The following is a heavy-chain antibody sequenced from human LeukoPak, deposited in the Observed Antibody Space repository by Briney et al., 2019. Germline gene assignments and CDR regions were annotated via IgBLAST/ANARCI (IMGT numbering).Heavy chain of an antibody. D-gene: IGHD3-9*01. CDR3: ARTGYDILTGIIDY. CDR2: FYYTGST. J-gene: IGHJ4*02. Sequence: SETLSLTCSVSGGSITRYYWNWIRQPPGKGLEWIGYFYYTGSTNYNPSLKSRVTISADTSKNQFYLNLSSVTAADTAVYYCARTGYDILTGIIDYWGQGTLVTVSS. CDR1: GGSITRYY. V-gene: IGHV4-59*08.